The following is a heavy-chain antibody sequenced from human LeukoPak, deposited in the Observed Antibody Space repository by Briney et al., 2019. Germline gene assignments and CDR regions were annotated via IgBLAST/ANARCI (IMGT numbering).Heavy chain of an antibody. CDR3: AKGGYYDSSGYLPGDY. CDR2: IWYDGSNK. Sequence: GGSLRLSCAASGSTFSNAWMSWVRQAPGKGLEWVAVIWYDGSNKYYADSVKGRFTISRDNSKNTLYLQMNSLRAEDTAVYYCAKGGYYDSSGYLPGDYWGQGTLVTVSS. CDR1: GSTFSNAW. J-gene: IGHJ4*02. V-gene: IGHV3-33*06. D-gene: IGHD3-22*01.